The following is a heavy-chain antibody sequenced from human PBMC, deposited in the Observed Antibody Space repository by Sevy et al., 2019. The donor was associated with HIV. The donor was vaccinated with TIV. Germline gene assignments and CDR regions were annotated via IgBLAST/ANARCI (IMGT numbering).Heavy chain of an antibody. V-gene: IGHV3-23*01. CDR3: AREGCSKPHDY. CDR1: GFNFNIYS. CDR2: LSFGCGKI. Sequence: GGSLRLSCVASGFNFNIYSFSWVRQTPGKGLEWVSTLSFGCGKINYADSVQGRFTISRYDSKNTLYLEMNSLRVEYTAIYYCAREGCSKPHDYWGQGTLVTVSS. J-gene: IGHJ4*02. D-gene: IGHD3-10*02.